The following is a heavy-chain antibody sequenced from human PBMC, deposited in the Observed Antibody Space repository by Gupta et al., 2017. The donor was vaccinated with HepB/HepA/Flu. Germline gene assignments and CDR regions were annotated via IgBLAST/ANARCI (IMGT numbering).Heavy chain of an antibody. V-gene: IGHV3-30*18. CDR2: ISYDGSNK. D-gene: IGHD5-18*01. Sequence: QVQLVESGGGVVQPGRSLRLSCAASGFTFSSYGMHWVRQAPGKGLEWVAVISYDGSNKYYADSVKGRFTISRDNSKNTLYLQMNSLRAEDTAVYYCAKEGKQLWPITGWGQGTLVTVSS. CDR1: GFTFSSYG. J-gene: IGHJ4*02. CDR3: AKEGKQLWPITG.